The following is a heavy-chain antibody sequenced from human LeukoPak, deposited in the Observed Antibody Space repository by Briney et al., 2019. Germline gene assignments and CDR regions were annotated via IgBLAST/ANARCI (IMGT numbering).Heavy chain of an antibody. D-gene: IGHD6-13*01. CDR2: VYTSGST. V-gene: IGHV4-4*07. CDR3: ARNGPYSSFDY. CDR1: GGSISSYY. J-gene: IGHJ4*02. Sequence: SETLSLTCTVSGGSISSYYWSWIRQPPGKGLEWIGRVYTSGSTNYNSSLKSRVTMSVDTSKNQFSLKLSSVTAADTAVYYCARNGPYSSFDYWGQGTLVTVSS.